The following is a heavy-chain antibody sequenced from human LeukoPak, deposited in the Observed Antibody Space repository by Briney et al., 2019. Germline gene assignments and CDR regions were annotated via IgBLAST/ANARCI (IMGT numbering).Heavy chain of an antibody. CDR3: AKDQTQYIIAAVRSEFDF. CDR2: IRYDGSNK. Sequence: RGSLRLSCAASGVTFSNYGMHWVRQAPRKGLEWVAFIRYDGSNKYYADSVKGRFTISRDNSKNTLYLQMNSLRAEDTAVYYCAKDQTQYIIAAVRSEFDFWGQGTLVTVSS. J-gene: IGHJ4*02. V-gene: IGHV3-30*02. D-gene: IGHD6-13*01. CDR1: GVTFSNYG.